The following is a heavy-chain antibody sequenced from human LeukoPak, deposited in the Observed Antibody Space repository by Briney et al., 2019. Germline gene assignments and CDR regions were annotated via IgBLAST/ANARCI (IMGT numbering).Heavy chain of an antibody. CDR3: ARGFYSNYLRPTPYYYYGMDV. V-gene: IGHV1-18*01. CDR2: ISADNGNT. D-gene: IGHD4-11*01. J-gene: IGHJ6*02. CDR1: GYTFTSYG. Sequence: AASVKVSCRASGYTFTSYGISWVRQAPGQGLEWMGWISADNGNTNYAQKLQGRVTMTTDTSTSTAYMELRSLRSDDTAVYYCARGFYSNYLRPTPYYYYGMDVWGQGTTVTVSS.